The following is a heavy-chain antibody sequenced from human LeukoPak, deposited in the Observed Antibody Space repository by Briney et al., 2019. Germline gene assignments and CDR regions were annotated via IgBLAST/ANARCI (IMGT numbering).Heavy chain of an antibody. CDR1: GNYW. Sequence: GGSLRLSCAASGNYWMHWVRQAPGKGLVWVSHINSDGSWTSYADSVKGRFTISKDNAKNTVYLQMNSLRAEDTAIYYCVSFYETYWGRGTLVTVSS. CDR3: VSFYETY. J-gene: IGHJ4*02. V-gene: IGHV3-74*01. D-gene: IGHD2/OR15-2a*01. CDR2: INSDGSWT.